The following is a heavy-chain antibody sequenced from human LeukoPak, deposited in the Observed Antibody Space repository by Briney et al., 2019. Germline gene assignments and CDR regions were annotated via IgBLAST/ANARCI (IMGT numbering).Heavy chain of an antibody. CDR1: GFTFSSYG. D-gene: IGHD1-26*01. CDR3: AKGARDSGSSRYDY. V-gene: IGHV3-30*18. Sequence: PGGSLRLSCAASGFTFSSYGMHWVRQAPGKGLEWVAVISYDGSNQYYADSVKGRFTISRDNSKNTLYLQMNSLRAEDTAVYYCAKGARDSGSSRYDYWGQGTLVTISS. J-gene: IGHJ4*02. CDR2: ISYDGSNQ.